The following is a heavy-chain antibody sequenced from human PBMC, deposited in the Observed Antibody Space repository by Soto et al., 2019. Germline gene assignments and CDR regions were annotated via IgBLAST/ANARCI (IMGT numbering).Heavy chain of an antibody. CDR2: IYYSGST. D-gene: IGHD3-16*02. Sequence: SETLSLTCTVSGGSISSGGYYWSWIRQHPGKGLEWIGYIYYSGSTYYNPSLKSRVTISVDTSKNQFSLKLSSVTAADTAAYYCERGPGGFGGVILTKTPLGWFDSWGQGTLLSVS. V-gene: IGHV4-31*03. J-gene: IGHJ5*01. CDR1: GGSISSGGYY. CDR3: ERGPGGFGGVILTKTPLGWFDS.